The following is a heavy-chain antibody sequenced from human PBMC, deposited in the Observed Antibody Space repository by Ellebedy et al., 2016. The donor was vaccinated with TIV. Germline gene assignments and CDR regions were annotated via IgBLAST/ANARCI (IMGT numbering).Heavy chain of an antibody. Sequence: GGSLRLSXAASGFTFSSYGMPWVRQAPGKGLEWVAVISYDGSNKYYADSVKGRFTISRDNSKNTLYLQMNSLRAEDTAVYYCAKDLYYYDSSGYSTYYYYGMDVWGQGTTVTVSS. J-gene: IGHJ6*02. CDR3: AKDLYYYDSSGYSTYYYYGMDV. V-gene: IGHV3-30*18. D-gene: IGHD3-22*01. CDR2: ISYDGSNK. CDR1: GFTFSSYG.